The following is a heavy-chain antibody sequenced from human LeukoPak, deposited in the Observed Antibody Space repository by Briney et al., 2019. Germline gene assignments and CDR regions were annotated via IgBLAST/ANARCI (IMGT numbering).Heavy chain of an antibody. Sequence: SETLSLTCAVYDGSFSYYSWSWIRQPPGKGLEWIGEINHSGITNYNPSLKSRVIMSVDTSKTQLSLKLRSVTVADTAVYYCARGPIKLRLGELSLFDYWGQGTLVTVS. V-gene: IGHV4-34*01. D-gene: IGHD3-16*02. CDR2: INHSGIT. J-gene: IGHJ4*02. CDR1: DGSFSYYS. CDR3: ARGPIKLRLGELSLFDY.